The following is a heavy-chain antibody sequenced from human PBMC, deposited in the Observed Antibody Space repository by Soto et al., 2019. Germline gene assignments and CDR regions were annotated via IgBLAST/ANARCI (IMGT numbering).Heavy chain of an antibody. Sequence: QVQLVQSGAEVKKPGASVKVSCKTSGYSFTDYYMPWVRQAPGQGLEWMGRISLDSGDTKYAQKFQGRITMTKDTSLNTLYIELRRLRSDDTAVYYCARVRGRTAIGVPPDYWGQGSRVTVSS. J-gene: IGHJ4*02. CDR3: ARVRGRTAIGVPPDY. V-gene: IGHV1-2*02. D-gene: IGHD3-10*01. CDR1: GYSFTDYY. CDR2: ISLDSGDT.